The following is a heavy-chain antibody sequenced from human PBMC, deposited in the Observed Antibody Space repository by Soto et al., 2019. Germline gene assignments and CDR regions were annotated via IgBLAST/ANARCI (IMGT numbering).Heavy chain of an antibody. CDR2: IFHNGNT. J-gene: IGHJ6*02. D-gene: IGHD6-6*01. Sequence: PSETLSLTCAVSGASFTANYWTWIRQSPGKGLEWIGEIFHNGNTNYNPSLQSRVTVSIDTSKNQFSLKLSSVTAADTAVYYCASFQLATSYYYGMDVWGQGTTVTVSS. CDR3: ASFQLATSYYYGMDV. CDR1: GASFTANY. V-gene: IGHV4-34*12.